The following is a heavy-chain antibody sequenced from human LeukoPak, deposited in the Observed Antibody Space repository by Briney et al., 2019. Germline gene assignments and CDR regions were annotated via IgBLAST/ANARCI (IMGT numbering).Heavy chain of an antibody. Sequence: PSEILSLTCTVSDASMSSHYWIWVRQPPGRGLEWIGYVFSTGDTTYSPSLKSRVTISVDMSENQFSLKLNSVTAADTAVYYCARGVYNYYYMDVWGRGATVTVSS. D-gene: IGHD3-10*01. CDR1: DASMSSHY. V-gene: IGHV4-59*11. J-gene: IGHJ6*03. CDR3: ARGVYNYYYMDV. CDR2: VFSTGDT.